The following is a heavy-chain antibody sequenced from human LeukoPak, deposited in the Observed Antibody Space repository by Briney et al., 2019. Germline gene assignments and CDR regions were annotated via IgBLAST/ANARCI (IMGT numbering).Heavy chain of an antibody. D-gene: IGHD3-22*01. Sequence: ASVKVSCKASGYTFTSYGISWVRQAPGQGLEWMGWISAYNGNTNYAQKLQGRVTMTTDTSTSTAYMELRSLRSDDTAVYYCARGESYYYDSHNAFDIWGQGTMVTVSS. CDR1: GYTFTSYG. CDR2: ISAYNGNT. CDR3: ARGESYYYDSHNAFDI. V-gene: IGHV1-18*01. J-gene: IGHJ3*02.